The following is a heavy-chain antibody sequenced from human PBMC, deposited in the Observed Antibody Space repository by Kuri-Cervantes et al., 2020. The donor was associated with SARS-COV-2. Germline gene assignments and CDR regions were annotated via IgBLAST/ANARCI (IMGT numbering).Heavy chain of an antibody. J-gene: IGHJ4*02. CDR3: ARGAID. CDR2: IYHSGST. Sequence: CSVSGYSISSGYYWGWIRQPPGKGLVWIGSIYHSGSTYYNPSLKSRVIVSVDRTKNQFSLNLNSVTAAETALYYCARGAIDWGQGTLVTVSS. V-gene: IGHV4-38-2*02. D-gene: IGHD2/OR15-2a*01. CDR1: GYSISSGYY.